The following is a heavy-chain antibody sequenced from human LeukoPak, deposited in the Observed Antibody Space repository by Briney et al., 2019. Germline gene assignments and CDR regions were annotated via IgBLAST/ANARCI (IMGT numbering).Heavy chain of an antibody. Sequence: ASVKVSCKASGYAFTGYYMHWVRQAPGQGLEWMGWINPNSGGTNYAQKFQGRVTMTRDTSISTAYMELSRLRSDDTAMYYCARGGSTLDYYMDVWGKGTTVTVSS. CDR1: GYAFTGYY. D-gene: IGHD2-2*01. J-gene: IGHJ6*03. V-gene: IGHV1-2*02. CDR3: ARGGSTLDYYMDV. CDR2: INPNSGGT.